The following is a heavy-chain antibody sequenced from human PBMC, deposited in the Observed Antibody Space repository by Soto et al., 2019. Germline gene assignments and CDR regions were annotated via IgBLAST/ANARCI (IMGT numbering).Heavy chain of an antibody. V-gene: IGHV3-15*01. J-gene: IGHJ5*02. D-gene: IGHD6-19*01. CDR1: GFTFSNAW. Sequence: LRLSCAASGFTFSNAWMTWVRQAPGKGLEWVGRIKRDTDGGTTDYAAPVKGRFTISRDDSKNTLYLQMNSLKTEDTAVYYCTTGWTAWGQGTLVTVS. CDR2: IKRDTDGGTT. CDR3: TTGWTA.